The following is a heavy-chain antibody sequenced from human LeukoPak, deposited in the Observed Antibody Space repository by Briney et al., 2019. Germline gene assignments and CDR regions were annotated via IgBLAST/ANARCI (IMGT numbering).Heavy chain of an antibody. V-gene: IGHV3-23*01. Sequence: GGSLRLSCAASGFTFSSYAMSWVRQAPGKGLEWVSAISGSGGSTCYADSVKGRFTISRDNSKNTLYLQMNSLRAEDTAVYYCAKDVSGSYWYYWGQGTLVTVSS. J-gene: IGHJ4*02. CDR1: GFTFSSYA. D-gene: IGHD1-26*01. CDR2: ISGSGGST. CDR3: AKDVSGSYWYY.